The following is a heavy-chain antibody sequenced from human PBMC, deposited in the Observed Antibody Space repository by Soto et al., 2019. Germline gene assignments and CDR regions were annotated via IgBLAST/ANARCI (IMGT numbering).Heavy chain of an antibody. Sequence: QVQLVQSGAEVKKPGSSVKVSCKASADTFSSSAFSWVRQAPGLGLEWMGGIIPFFHAANYAQRFQGRVTITADESTSTVYMELSSLRSEVTALYYCARDLTSNYHYYGMDVWGQGTTVTVSS. CDR2: IIPFFHAA. J-gene: IGHJ6*02. CDR3: ARDLTSNYHYYGMDV. V-gene: IGHV1-69*01. D-gene: IGHD1-20*01. CDR1: ADTFSSSA.